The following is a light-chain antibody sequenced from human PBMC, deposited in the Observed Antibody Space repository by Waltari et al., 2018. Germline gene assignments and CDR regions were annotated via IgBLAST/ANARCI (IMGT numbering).Light chain of an antibody. V-gene: IGKV2-28*01. CDR1: QSLLHSNGNTY. CDR2: KGT. Sequence: DIVMTQTPLSLPVTPGEPASISCRSSQSLLHSNGNTYLHWYLQKPGQYPRLLIYKGTNRESGVPDRFSGSGSGTDFTLKISRVEPEDVGVYYCMQSTKDPRTFGQGTKVEIK. J-gene: IGKJ1*01. CDR3: MQSTKDPRT.